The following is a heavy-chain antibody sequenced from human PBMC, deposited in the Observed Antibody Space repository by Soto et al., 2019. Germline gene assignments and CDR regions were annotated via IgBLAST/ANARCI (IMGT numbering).Heavy chain of an antibody. CDR3: ARSPGYCISTSCYGHYYYGMDV. CDR2: INPNSGGT. D-gene: IGHD2-2*01. CDR1: GYTFTGDY. Sequence: ASVKGSCKASGYTFTGDYMHWVRQAPGQGLEWMGWINPNSGGTNYAQKFQGWVTMTRDTSISTAYMELSRLRSDDTAVYYCARSPGYCISTSCYGHYYYGMDVWGQGTTVTVS. J-gene: IGHJ6*02. V-gene: IGHV1-2*04.